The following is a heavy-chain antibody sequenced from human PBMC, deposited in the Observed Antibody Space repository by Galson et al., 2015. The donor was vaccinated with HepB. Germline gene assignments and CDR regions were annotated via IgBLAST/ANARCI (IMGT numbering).Heavy chain of an antibody. V-gene: IGHV3-48*04. J-gene: IGHJ4*02. CDR2: ISSSSSTI. D-gene: IGHD2-15*01. Sequence: SLRLSCAASGFTFSSYSMNWVRQAPGKGLEWVSYISSSSSTIYYADSVKGRFTISRDNAKNSLYLQMNSLRAEDTAVYYCARGYCSGGSCYLGVDYWGQGTLVTVSS. CDR3: ARGYCSGGSCYLGVDY. CDR1: GFTFSSYS.